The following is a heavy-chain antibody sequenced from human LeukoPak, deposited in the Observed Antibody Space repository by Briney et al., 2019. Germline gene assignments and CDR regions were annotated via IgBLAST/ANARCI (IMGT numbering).Heavy chain of an antibody. CDR3: ARDEGWELLTASTNAFDI. V-gene: IGHV4-39*07. Sequence: SETLSLTCTVSGGSISSSSYYWGWIRQPPGKGLEWIGSIYYSGSTYYNPSLKSRVTISVDRSKNQFSLKLSSVTAADTAVYYCARDEGWELLTASTNAFDIWGQGTMVTVSS. J-gene: IGHJ3*02. CDR2: IYYSGST. D-gene: IGHD1-26*01. CDR1: GGSISSSSYY.